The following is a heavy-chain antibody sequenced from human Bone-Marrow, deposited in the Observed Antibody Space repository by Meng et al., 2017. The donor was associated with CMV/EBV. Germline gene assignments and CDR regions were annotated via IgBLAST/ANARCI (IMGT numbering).Heavy chain of an antibody. Sequence: SQTLSLTCAISGDSVSSNSAAWNWIRQSPSRGLEWLGRTYYRSKWYNDYAVSVKSRITINPDTSKNQFSLQLNSVTPEDTAVYYCARGRICSSTSCHREYFQHWGQGTLVTVSS. CDR1: GDSVSSNSAA. V-gene: IGHV6-1*01. D-gene: IGHD2-2*01. CDR2: TYYRSKWYN. J-gene: IGHJ1*01. CDR3: ARGRICSSTSCHREYFQH.